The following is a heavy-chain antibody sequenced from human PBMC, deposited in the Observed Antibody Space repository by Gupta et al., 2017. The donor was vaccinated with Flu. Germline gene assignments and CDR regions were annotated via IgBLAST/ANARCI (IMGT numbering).Heavy chain of an antibody. J-gene: IGHJ4*02. V-gene: IGHV3-48*03. CDR2: ISSRGSTM. Sequence: GFDLNNHEMSWVRQAPGKGLEYISHISSRGSTMVDGDSVKGRFTISRDNAKNSLHLQMNSLRAEDTAVYYGARLGRVIRDFWGQGTLVTVSS. CDR3: ARLGRVIRDF. D-gene: IGHD2-21*01. CDR1: GFDLNNHE.